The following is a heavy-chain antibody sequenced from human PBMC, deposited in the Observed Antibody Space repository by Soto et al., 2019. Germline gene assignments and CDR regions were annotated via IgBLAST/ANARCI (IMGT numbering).Heavy chain of an antibody. Sequence: PSETLSLTCTVSGGSISSSSYYWGWIRQPPGKGLEWIGSIYYSGSTYYNPSLKSRVTISVDTSKNQFSLKLSSVTAADTAVYYCARLGDGYNSDYWGQGTLVTVS. CDR2: IYYSGST. V-gene: IGHV4-39*01. CDR3: ARLGDGYNSDY. CDR1: GGSISSSSYY. D-gene: IGHD5-12*01. J-gene: IGHJ4*02.